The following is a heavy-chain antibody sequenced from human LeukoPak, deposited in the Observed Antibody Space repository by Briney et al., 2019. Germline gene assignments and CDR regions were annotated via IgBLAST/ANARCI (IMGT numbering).Heavy chain of an antibody. V-gene: IGHV3-33*01. CDR3: ARRRGGSGSYGIWFDP. Sequence: GRSLRPSCATSGFPFSTYGFHWVRQAPGKGLEWVAVLWYDGSKKYYADSVKGRLTISRDGSQNTLYLQMNSLRAEDTAVYYCARRRGGSGSYGIWFDPWGQGTLVTVSS. D-gene: IGHD3-10*01. CDR1: GFPFSTYG. CDR2: LWYDGSKK. J-gene: IGHJ5*02.